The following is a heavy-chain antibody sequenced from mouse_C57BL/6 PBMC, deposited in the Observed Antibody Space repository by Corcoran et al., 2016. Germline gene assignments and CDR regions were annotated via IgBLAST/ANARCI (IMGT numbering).Heavy chain of an antibody. CDR3: ARLNYYGSSSWFAY. J-gene: IGHJ3*01. CDR2: INPNNGGT. D-gene: IGHD1-1*01. Sequence: EVQLQQSGPELVKPGASVKISCKASGYTFTDYYMNWVKQSHGKSLEWIGDINPNNGGTSYNQKFKGKATLTVDKSSSTAYMELHSLTSEDSAVYYCARLNYYGSSSWFAYWGQGTLVTVSA. V-gene: IGHV1-26*01. CDR1: GYTFTDYY.